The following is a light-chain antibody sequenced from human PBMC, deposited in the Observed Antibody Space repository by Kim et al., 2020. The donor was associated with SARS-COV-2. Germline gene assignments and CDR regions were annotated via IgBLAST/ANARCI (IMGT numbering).Light chain of an antibody. V-gene: IGKV1-5*03. Sequence: LSASVGDRITITCRASQSISSVLAWYQQKPGKAPKRLIYRASTLQTGVPSRFTGSGSGTEFTLTINSLQPDDFATYYCQQYFSYSTFGQGTKLEI. CDR2: RAS. J-gene: IGKJ2*01. CDR3: QQYFSYST. CDR1: QSISSV.